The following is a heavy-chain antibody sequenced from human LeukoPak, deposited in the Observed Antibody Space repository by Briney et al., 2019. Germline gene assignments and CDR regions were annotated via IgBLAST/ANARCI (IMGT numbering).Heavy chain of an antibody. CDR2: INSDGSST. CDR1: GFTFSSYW. V-gene: IGHV3-74*01. J-gene: IGHJ6*03. CDR3: AGKPYGDYVVPHYYYYYMDV. D-gene: IGHD4-17*01. Sequence: GGSLRLSCAASGFTFSSYWMHWVRQAPGKGLVWVSRINSDGSSTSYADSVKGRFTISRDNAKNTLYLQMNSLRAEDTAVYYCAGKPYGDYVVPHYYYYYMDVWGKGTTVTVSS.